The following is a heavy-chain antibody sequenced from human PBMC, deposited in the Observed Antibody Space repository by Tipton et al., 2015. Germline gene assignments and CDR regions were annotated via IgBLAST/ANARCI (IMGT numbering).Heavy chain of an antibody. V-gene: IGHV4-39*01. CDR3: ARQTTLGFYDSSGYYFAGDAFDI. D-gene: IGHD3-22*01. CDR2: IYYSGST. Sequence: GLVKPSETLSLTCNVSGGSISSSLYYWGWVRQPPGKGLEWIGSIYYSGSTYYNASLKSRVTISVDTPKNHFSLKLRSVTAADTAVYYCARQTTLGFYDSSGYYFAGDAFDIWGQGTMVTVSS. CDR1: GGSISSSLYY. J-gene: IGHJ3*02.